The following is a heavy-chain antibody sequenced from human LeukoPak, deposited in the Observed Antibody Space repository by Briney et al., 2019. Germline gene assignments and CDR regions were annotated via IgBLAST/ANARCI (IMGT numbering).Heavy chain of an antibody. CDR1: GYSISSGYF. Sequence: PSETLSLTCTVSGYSISSGYFWGWIRQPPGKGLEWIGYIYYSGSTNYNPSLKSRVTISVDTSKNQFSLKLSSVTAADTAVYYCARDQAAVSNWFDPWGQGTLVTVSS. CDR2: IYYSGST. CDR3: ARDQAAVSNWFDP. D-gene: IGHD6-13*01. V-gene: IGHV4-61*01. J-gene: IGHJ5*02.